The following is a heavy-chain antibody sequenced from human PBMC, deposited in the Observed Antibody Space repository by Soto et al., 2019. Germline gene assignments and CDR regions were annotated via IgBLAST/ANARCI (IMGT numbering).Heavy chain of an antibody. J-gene: IGHJ6*02. CDR2: ISAYNGNR. CDR3: ARDGGYRYGSTSRYGMDV. D-gene: IGHD5-18*01. CDR1: GYTFSSYG. Sequence: ASVKVSCKASGYTFSSYGITWVRQAPGQGLEWLGWISAYNGNRNYAQKLQGRVTMTTDTSTKTAYMELRSLRSDDTAVYFCARDGGYRYGSTSRYGMDVWGQGTTVTVSS. V-gene: IGHV1-18*01.